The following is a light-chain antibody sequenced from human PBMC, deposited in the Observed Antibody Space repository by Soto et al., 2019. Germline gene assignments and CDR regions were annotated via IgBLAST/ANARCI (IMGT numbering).Light chain of an antibody. V-gene: IGKV1-39*01. CDR2: AAS. J-gene: IGKJ1*01. Sequence: DIQMTQSPSSLSASVGDRVTMTCRASQTISSYLNWYQQKPGKAPNLLIYAASSLQSGVPSRFSGSGSGTDFNLTINSLQPEDVAISYCQQTYSTPRTLGQGTKVEIK. CDR3: QQTYSTPRT. CDR1: QTISSY.